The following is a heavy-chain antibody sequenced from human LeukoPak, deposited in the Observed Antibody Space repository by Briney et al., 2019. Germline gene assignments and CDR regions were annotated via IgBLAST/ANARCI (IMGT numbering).Heavy chain of an antibody. CDR3: ARYQQRGYESDY. V-gene: IGHV3-74*01. CDR2: ISNDGSST. J-gene: IGHJ4*02. CDR1: GFXFSNYW. Sequence: GGSLRLSCAASGFXFSNYWIHWVRQSPGKGLVCVARISNDGSSTGYADSVKGRFTISRDNAKNTLYLQMNSLRAEDTAVYYCARYQQRGYESDYWGQGTLVTVSS. D-gene: IGHD5-12*01.